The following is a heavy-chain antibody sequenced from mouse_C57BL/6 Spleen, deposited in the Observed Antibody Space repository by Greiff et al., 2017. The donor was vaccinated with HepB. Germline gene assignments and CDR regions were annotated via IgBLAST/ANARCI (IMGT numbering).Heavy chain of an antibody. CDR1: GFPITSGYY. V-gene: IGHV12-3*01. Sequence: VKLVESGPGLVKPSQSLFLTCSITGFPITSGYYWIWIRQSPGKPLEWMGYITHSGETFYNPSLQSPISITRETSKNQFFLQLNSVTTEDTAMYYCAGAPDGYWFAYWGQGTLVTVSA. CDR3: AGAPDGYWFAY. CDR2: ITHSGET. D-gene: IGHD2-3*01. J-gene: IGHJ3*01.